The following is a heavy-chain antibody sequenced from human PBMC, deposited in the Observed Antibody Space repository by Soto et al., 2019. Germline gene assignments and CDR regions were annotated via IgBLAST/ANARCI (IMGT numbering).Heavy chain of an antibody. CDR1: GSCFTNYC. D-gene: IGHD3-10*01. CDR2: IYYNGNT. V-gene: IGHV4-59*01. CDR3: ARALRGDY. Sequence: SETLSRPCTLSGSCFTNYCWSWLRQPPGKGLEWIGYIYYNGNTNYNPSLKSRVTMSVDTSKNQFSLNLSSVTAADTAVYYCARALRGDYWGQGTLVTVSS. J-gene: IGHJ4*02.